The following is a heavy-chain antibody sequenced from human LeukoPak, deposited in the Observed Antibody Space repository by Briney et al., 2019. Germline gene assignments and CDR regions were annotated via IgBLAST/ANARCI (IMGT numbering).Heavy chain of an antibody. V-gene: IGHV3-23*01. CDR3: TRHWDSGSFEFPDAFDI. CDR1: GFTFSSHG. Sequence: GGSLRLSCAASGFTFSSHGMNWVRQAPGKGLEWVSGISPSGGITYYTDSVKGRFTISRDNSKNTQSLQMNSLRAEDTAVYYCTRHWDSGSFEFPDAFDIWGQGTMVTVSS. CDR2: ISPSGGIT. J-gene: IGHJ3*02. D-gene: IGHD1-26*01.